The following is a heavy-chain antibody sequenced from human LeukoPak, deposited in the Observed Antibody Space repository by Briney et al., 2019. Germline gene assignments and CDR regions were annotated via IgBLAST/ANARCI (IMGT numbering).Heavy chain of an antibody. V-gene: IGHV4-59*08. J-gene: IGHJ4*02. CDR1: GGSISSHY. CDR3: ARAETRDNYDFWSGYYPRYYFDY. D-gene: IGHD3-3*01. CDR2: IYYSGST. Sequence: PSETLSLTCTVSGGSISSHYWSWIRQPPGKGLEWIGYIYYSGSTNYNPSLKSRVTISVDTSKNQFSLKLSSVTAADTAVYYCARAETRDNYDFWSGYYPRYYFDYWGQGTLVTVSS.